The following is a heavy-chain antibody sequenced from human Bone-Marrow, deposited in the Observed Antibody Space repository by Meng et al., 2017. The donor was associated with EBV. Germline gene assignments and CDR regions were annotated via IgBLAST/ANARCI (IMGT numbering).Heavy chain of an antibody. V-gene: IGHV1-2*06. J-gene: IGHJ1*01. CDR1: GYTFTGHD. CDR3: ARVGPGSYYFPEEYFPD. CDR2: INPDSGGT. D-gene: IGHD3-10*01. Sequence: HGHLGHAGAEVKKPGASVQVSCKASGYTFTGHDIHWVRQAPGQGLEWMGRINPDSGGTSYAQKFQDRVTMTRDTSISTAYIELRTLTSDDTAVYFCARVGPGSYYFPEEYFPDWGQGTLVTVSS.